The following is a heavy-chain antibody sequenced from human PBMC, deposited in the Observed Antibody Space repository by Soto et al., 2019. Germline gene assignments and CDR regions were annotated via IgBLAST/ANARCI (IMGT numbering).Heavy chain of an antibody. V-gene: IGHV3-23*01. CDR1: GFTFSSYA. Sequence: GGSLRLSCAASGFTFSSYAMSWVRQAPGKGLEWVSAISGSGGSTYYADSVKGRFTISRDNSKNTLYLQMNSLRAEDTAVYYCAKDFSVTKGVYYYYGMDVWGQGTTVTVSS. CDR2: ISGSGGST. J-gene: IGHJ6*02. CDR3: AKDFSVTKGVYYYYGMDV. D-gene: IGHD4-17*01.